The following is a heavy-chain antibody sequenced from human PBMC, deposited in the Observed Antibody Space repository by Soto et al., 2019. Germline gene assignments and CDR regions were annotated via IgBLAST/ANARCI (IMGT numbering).Heavy chain of an antibody. J-gene: IGHJ6*02. CDR1: GGSISSGDYY. CDR2: IYYSGST. D-gene: IGHD3-10*01. CDR3: ARVSTYGSGSYYNLADYYYYGMDV. Sequence: SETLSLTCTVSGGSISSGDYYWSWIRQPPGKGLEWIGYIYYSGSTYYNPSLKSRVTISVDTSKNQFSLKLSSVTAADTAVYYCARVSTYGSGSYYNLADYYYYGMDVWGQGTTVTVSS. V-gene: IGHV4-30-4*01.